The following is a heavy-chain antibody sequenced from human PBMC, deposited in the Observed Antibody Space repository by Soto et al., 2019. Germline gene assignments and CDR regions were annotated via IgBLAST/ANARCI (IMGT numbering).Heavy chain of an antibody. V-gene: IGHV3-15*05. D-gene: IGHD2-21*01. J-gene: IGHJ4*02. CDR2: VKSKSEGGTT. CDR1: GFIFRDAW. Sequence: GGSLRLSCAASGFIFRDAWISWVRQAPGKGLGWIGRVKSKSEGGTTDYAALVKGRFTVSRDDSINTVSLQMDSLKMEDTAVYFCVAGSPFAYWGQGTLVTVSS. CDR3: VAGSPFAY.